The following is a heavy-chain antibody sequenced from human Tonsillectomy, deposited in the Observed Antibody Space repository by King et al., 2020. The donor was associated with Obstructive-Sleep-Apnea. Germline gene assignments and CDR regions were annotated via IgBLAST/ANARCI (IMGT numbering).Heavy chain of an antibody. J-gene: IGHJ4*02. Sequence: VQLVESGAEVKKPGESLKISCKASGYSFTNYLISWVRQTPGKGLECMGIIHPADSVTRYGPSFQGQVTTYAVKSISTAYLQGSSLKASDSAMFYCARQKYSSSSADYWGQGTLLTVSS. CDR2: IHPADSVT. V-gene: IGHV5-51*01. CDR1: GYSFTNYL. CDR3: ARQKYSSSSADY. D-gene: IGHD6-19*01.